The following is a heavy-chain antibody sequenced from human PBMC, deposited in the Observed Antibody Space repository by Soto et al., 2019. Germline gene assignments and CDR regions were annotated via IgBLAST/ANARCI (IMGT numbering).Heavy chain of an antibody. Sequence: SETLSLTCAVYGGSFSGYYWSWIRQPPGKGLEWIGEINHSGSTNYNPSLKSRVTISVDTSKNQFSLKLSSVTAADTAVYYCARGARYSYGQPLDYYYYYMDVWGKGTTVTVSS. CDR3: ARGARYSYGQPLDYYYYYMDV. CDR1: GGSFSGYY. CDR2: INHSGST. D-gene: IGHD5-18*01. J-gene: IGHJ6*03. V-gene: IGHV4-34*01.